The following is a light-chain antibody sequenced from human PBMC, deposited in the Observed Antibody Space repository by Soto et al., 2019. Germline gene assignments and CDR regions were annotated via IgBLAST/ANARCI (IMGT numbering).Light chain of an antibody. V-gene: IGKV1-8*01. CDR3: RQYYSYPYT. Sequence: AIRMTQSPSSFSASTGDRVTITCLASQDISSYLAWYQQKPGKAPKLLIYAASTLQRGVPSRFSGSESGTDFTLTLSCLQSEDFATYYCRQYYSYPYTFGQGNKLEIK. J-gene: IGKJ2*01. CDR2: AAS. CDR1: QDISSY.